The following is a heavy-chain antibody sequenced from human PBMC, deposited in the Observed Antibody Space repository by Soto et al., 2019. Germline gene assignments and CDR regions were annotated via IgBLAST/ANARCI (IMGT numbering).Heavy chain of an antibody. Sequence: GGSLKISCKGSGYSFTSYWIGWVRQMPGKGLEWMGIIYPGDSDTRYSPSFQGQVTISADKSISTAYLQWSSLKASDTAMYYCARPTGGRKSLDAFDIWGQGTMVTVSS. J-gene: IGHJ3*02. CDR1: GYSFTSYW. CDR3: ARPTGGRKSLDAFDI. D-gene: IGHD4-17*01. CDR2: IYPGDSDT. V-gene: IGHV5-51*01.